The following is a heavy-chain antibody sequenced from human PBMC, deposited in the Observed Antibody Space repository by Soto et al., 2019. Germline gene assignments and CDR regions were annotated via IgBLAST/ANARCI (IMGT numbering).Heavy chain of an antibody. J-gene: IGHJ5*02. CDR3: ARAGYYDSSGYPGXVDWFDP. Sequence: SETLSLTCAVSGGSISSVGYSWSWIRQPPGKGLEWIGYIYHSGSTYYNPSLKSRVTISVDRSKNQFSLKLSSVTAADTAVYYCARAGYYDSSGYPGXVDWFDPWGQGTLVTVSS. CDR1: GGSISSVGYS. CDR2: IYHSGST. D-gene: IGHD3-22*01. V-gene: IGHV4-30-2*01.